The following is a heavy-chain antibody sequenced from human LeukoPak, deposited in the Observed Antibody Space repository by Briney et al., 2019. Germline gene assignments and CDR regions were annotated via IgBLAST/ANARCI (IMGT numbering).Heavy chain of an antibody. CDR3: ATGSDFYYAS. V-gene: IGHV3-30-3*01. CDR2: IPHDGSNA. CDR1: GFTFTRNC. D-gene: IGHD3-3*01. J-gene: IGHJ5*02. Sequence: QPGRSLRLSCVASGFTFTRNCMHWVRQAPGKGLEWVAAIPHDGSNAYYADSVKGRFTISRDDSKNTQYLQMNSLRIEDSAAYYCATGSDFYYASWGQGTLVTVSS.